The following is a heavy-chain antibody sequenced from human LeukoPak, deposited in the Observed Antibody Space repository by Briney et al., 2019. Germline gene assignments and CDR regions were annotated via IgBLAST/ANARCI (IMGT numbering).Heavy chain of an antibody. CDR2: IASDGSST. J-gene: IGHJ4*02. V-gene: IGHV3-74*01. Sequence: GGSLRLSCAASGFTFSSYWMNWVRQAPGKGLVWVSRIASDGSSTTYADSVKGRFTISRDNAKSSLYLQMNSLRAEDTAVYYCARGAGSSGWYWFDYWGQGTLVTVSS. D-gene: IGHD6-19*01. CDR3: ARGAGSSGWYWFDY. CDR1: GFTFSSYW.